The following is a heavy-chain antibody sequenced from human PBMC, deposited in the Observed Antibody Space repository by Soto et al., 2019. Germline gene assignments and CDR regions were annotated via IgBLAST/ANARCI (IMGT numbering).Heavy chain of an antibody. CDR1: KFTFSNYW. V-gene: IGHV3-7*03. Sequence: VQLVESGGDLVQPGGSLRLSCAASKFTFSNYWMTWVGQAPGKGLEWVANIKEDGSEKYYVVSVKGRFTISRDNAKNSLSLQMNSLRAEDTAVYYCARALLGPMTFDVWGQGTMVTVSS. CDR3: ARALLGPMTFDV. J-gene: IGHJ3*01. CDR2: IKEDGSEK. D-gene: IGHD7-27*01.